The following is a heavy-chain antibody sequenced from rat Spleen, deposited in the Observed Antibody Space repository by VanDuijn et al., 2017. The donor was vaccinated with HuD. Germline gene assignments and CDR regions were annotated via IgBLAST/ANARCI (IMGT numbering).Heavy chain of an antibody. Sequence: EVQLQESGPGLVKPSQSLSLTCSVTGFSITSSYRWNWIRKFPGNKLEWMGYINNAGSTNYNPSLKSRISITRDTAKNQFFLQLNSVTTEDTATYCCARSGDYWYFDFWGPGTMVTVSS. D-gene: IGHD4-3*01. J-gene: IGHJ1*01. V-gene: IGHV3-3*01. CDR3: ARSGDYWYFDF. CDR1: GFSITSSYR. CDR2: INNAGST.